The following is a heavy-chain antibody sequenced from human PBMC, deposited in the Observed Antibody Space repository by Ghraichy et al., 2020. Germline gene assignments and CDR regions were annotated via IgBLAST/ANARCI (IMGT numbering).Heavy chain of an antibody. CDR2: ISAYNGNT. J-gene: IGHJ6*02. D-gene: IGHD3-22*01. Sequence: ASVKVSCKASGYTFTSYGISWVRQAPGQGLEWMGWISAYNGNTNYAQKLQGRVTMTTDTSTSTAYMELRSLRSDDTAVYYCARDISADSSGYYSFLYYYGMDGWGQGTTVTVSS. CDR1: GYTFTSYG. CDR3: ARDISADSSGYYSFLYYYGMDG. V-gene: IGHV1-18*01.